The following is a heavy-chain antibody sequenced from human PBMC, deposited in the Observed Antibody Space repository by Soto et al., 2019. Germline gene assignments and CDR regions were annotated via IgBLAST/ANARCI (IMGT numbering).Heavy chain of an antibody. CDR3: ARFSGSYTRGLDY. CDR1: GFTFSDHY. D-gene: IGHD1-26*01. V-gene: IGHV3-72*01. J-gene: IGHJ4*02. Sequence: EVQLVESGGGLVQPGGSLRLSCAASGFTFSDHYMDWVRQAPGKGLEWVGRSRNKANSYSTEYAASVKGRFTISRDEPKNSLYLQRNSLKTEDTAVYYCARFSGSYTRGLDYWGQGTLVTVSS. CDR2: SRNKANSYST.